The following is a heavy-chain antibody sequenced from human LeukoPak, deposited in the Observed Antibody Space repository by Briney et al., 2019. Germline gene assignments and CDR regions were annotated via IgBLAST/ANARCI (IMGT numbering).Heavy chain of an antibody. Sequence: PSETLSLTCTVSGGSISSSSYYWGWIRQPPGKGLEWIGSMYYSGSTYYNPSLKSRVTISVDTSKNQFSLKLSSVTAADTAVYYCASRMTTVTDYYYYYYMDVWGKGTTVTISS. CDR2: MYYSGST. CDR1: GGSISSSSYY. V-gene: IGHV4-39*01. CDR3: ASRMTTVTDYYYYYYMDV. J-gene: IGHJ6*03. D-gene: IGHD4-17*01.